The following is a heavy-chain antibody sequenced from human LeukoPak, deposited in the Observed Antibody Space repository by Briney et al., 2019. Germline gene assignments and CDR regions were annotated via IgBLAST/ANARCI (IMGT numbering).Heavy chain of an antibody. Sequence: GGSLRLSCAASGFTFDDYAMHWVRRAPGKGLEWVSGISWNSGSIGYADSVKGRFTISSDNAKNSLYLQMNSLRADDAAVYYCARGVTGYGGFDYWGQGTLVTVSS. CDR3: ARGVTGYGGFDY. V-gene: IGHV3-9*01. D-gene: IGHD3-16*01. CDR1: GFTFDDYA. J-gene: IGHJ4*02. CDR2: ISWNSGSI.